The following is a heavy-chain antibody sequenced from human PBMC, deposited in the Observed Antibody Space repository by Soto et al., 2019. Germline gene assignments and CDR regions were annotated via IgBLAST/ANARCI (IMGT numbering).Heavy chain of an antibody. J-gene: IGHJ6*02. CDR1: GASIGTSNW. CDR2: IHDSGST. CDR3: ARLYGYCIRNSCHGHYAMDV. D-gene: IGHD2-2*01. Sequence: SETLSLTCAVSGASIGTSNWWSWVRQSPGRGLEWIGEIHDSGSTKYNPSLKSRVTISLDKSKNQFSLNVSSVTAADTAVYYCARLYGYCIRNSCHGHYAMDVWAQGTTVT. V-gene: IGHV4-4*02.